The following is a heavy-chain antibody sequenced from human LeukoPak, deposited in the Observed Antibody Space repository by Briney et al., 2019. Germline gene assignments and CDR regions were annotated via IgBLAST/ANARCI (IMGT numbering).Heavy chain of an antibody. J-gene: IGHJ4*02. Sequence: KPSETLSLTCTISGGGGSITSNCLTWIRRPAGSGLEWIGRIYASGSPKYNSSLQSRVTMSVDTSKNQFSLKLSSVTAADTAVYYCGSGVRLDYIEYWGQGTPVTVSS. CDR3: GSGVRLDYIEY. CDR2: IYASGSP. CDR1: GGGGSITSNC. V-gene: IGHV4-4*07. D-gene: IGHD6-25*01.